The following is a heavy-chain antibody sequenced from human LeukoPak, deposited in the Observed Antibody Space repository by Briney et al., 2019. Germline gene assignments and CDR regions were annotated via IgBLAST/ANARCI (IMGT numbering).Heavy chain of an antibody. J-gene: IGHJ6*03. D-gene: IGHD3/OR15-3a*01. CDR2: ASDSGTT. CDR3: ARGLDRGNYYYMDV. CDR1: GVSLSTYS. Sequence: PSETLSLTCSVSGVSLSTYSWTWVRQPPGKGLEWIGYASDSGTTNYSPSLKSRVTISVDTSKSQFSLRLSSVSAADTAVYYCARGLDRGNYYYMDVWGKGTTVIVSS. V-gene: IGHV4-59*01.